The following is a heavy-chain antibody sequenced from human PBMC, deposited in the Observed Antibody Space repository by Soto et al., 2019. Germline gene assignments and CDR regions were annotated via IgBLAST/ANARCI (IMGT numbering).Heavy chain of an antibody. CDR2: IKRRTDGGTT. V-gene: IGHV3-15*01. J-gene: IGHJ4*02. D-gene: IGHD1-26*01. CDR1: GFSFSNAW. Sequence: EVHLVESGGGLEKPGGSLRLSCAASGFSFSNAWMSWVRQAPGKGLEWVGRIKRRTDGGTTDYAAPVKGRFTISRDDSKNTLYLPMNSLITEDTAIYYCTTDVGWEDSDQFAYWGQGTLDTVCS. CDR3: TTDVGWEDSDQFAY.